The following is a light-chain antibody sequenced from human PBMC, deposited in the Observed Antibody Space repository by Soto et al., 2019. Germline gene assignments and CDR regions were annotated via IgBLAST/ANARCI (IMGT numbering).Light chain of an antibody. J-gene: IGLJ1*01. Sequence: QSALTQPPSASGSPGQSVTFSCTGTSSDIGDYNYVSWYQQHPGKAPKLMIYEVTKRPSGVPDRFSGSKSGNTASLTVSGLQADDEADYYCSSFKGTNSFVXGTGTKVTVL. V-gene: IGLV2-8*01. CDR2: EVT. CDR3: SSFKGTNSFV. CDR1: SSDIGDYNY.